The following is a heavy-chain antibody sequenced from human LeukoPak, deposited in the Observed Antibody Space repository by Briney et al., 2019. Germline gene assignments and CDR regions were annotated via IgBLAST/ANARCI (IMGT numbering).Heavy chain of an antibody. V-gene: IGHV4-39*02. CDR3: ARLPIVVVPSTSFDI. Sequence: TSSETLSLTCTVSGGSISSSSYHWGWIRQPPGKGLEWIGSINYSGTTYYNPSLKSRVTVSVDTSKNHFSLKLSSVTAADTAVYYCARLPIVVVPSTSFDIWGQGTMVTISS. CDR2: INYSGTT. CDR1: GGSISSSSYH. D-gene: IGHD2-2*01. J-gene: IGHJ3*02.